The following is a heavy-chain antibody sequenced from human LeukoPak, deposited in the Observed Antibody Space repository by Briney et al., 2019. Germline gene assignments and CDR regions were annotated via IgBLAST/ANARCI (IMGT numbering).Heavy chain of an antibody. J-gene: IGHJ5*02. D-gene: IGHD6-13*01. Sequence: SETLSLTCAVYGGSFSGYYWSWIRQPPGKGLEWIGEINHSGSTNYNPSLKSRVTISVDTSKNQFSLRLSSVTAADTAGYYCARGKRQAAAGRPCFDPWRQGTLVSVSS. V-gene: IGHV4-34*01. CDR3: ARGKRQAAAGRPCFDP. CDR2: INHSGST. CDR1: GGSFSGYY.